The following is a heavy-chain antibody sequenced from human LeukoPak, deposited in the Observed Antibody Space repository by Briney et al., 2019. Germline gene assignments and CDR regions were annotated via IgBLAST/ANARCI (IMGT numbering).Heavy chain of an antibody. Sequence: PSETLSLTCAVYGGSFSGYYWSWIRQHPGKGLEWIGYIYYSGSTYYNPSLKSRVTISVDTSKNQFSLKLSSVTAADTAVYYCARARGYYYDSSGYFPAVFDYWGQGTLVTVSS. CDR3: ARARGYYYDSSGYFPAVFDY. V-gene: IGHV4-31*11. J-gene: IGHJ4*02. D-gene: IGHD3-22*01. CDR1: GGSFSGYY. CDR2: IYYSGST.